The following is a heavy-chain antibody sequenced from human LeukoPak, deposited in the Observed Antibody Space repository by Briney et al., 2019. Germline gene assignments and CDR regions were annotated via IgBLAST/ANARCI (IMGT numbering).Heavy chain of an antibody. CDR2: ISSSGSTI. CDR3: ARDQGSGSSNWFDP. CDR1: GFTFSDYD. Sequence: GGSLRLSCAASGFTFSDYDMRWIRQAPGKGLEWVSYISSSGSTIYYADSVKGRFTISRDNAKNSLYLQMNSLRAEDTAVYYCARDQGSGSSNWFDPWGQGTLVTVSS. J-gene: IGHJ5*02. V-gene: IGHV3-11*01. D-gene: IGHD3-10*01.